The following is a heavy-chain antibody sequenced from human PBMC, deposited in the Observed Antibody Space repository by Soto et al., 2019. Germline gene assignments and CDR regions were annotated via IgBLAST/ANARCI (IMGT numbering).Heavy chain of an antibody. D-gene: IGHD6-13*01. V-gene: IGHV4-30-4*01. CDR1: GGSISSGEYY. Sequence: SETLSLTCTVSGGSISSGEYYWTWIRQPPGKGLEWIGYIYYSGSTYYNPSLKSRVTISVDTSKNQFSLKLSSVTAADTAVYYCARDGPIAAADPYNWFDPWGQGTLVTVSS. CDR2: IYYSGST. J-gene: IGHJ5*02. CDR3: ARDGPIAAADPYNWFDP.